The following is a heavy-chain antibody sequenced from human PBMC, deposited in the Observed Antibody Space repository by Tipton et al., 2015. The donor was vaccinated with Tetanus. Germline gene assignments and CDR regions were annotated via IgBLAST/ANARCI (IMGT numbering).Heavy chain of an antibody. J-gene: IGHJ5*02. CDR3: ARGSRSGWYLLDR. CDR1: GGSMTSGSYY. Sequence: TLSLTCTVSGGSMTSGSYYWGWIRQPPGKGLEWIGSIYNGGGTHYNPSLKSRVIISVDTSKNHFSLKLPSVTAADTAVYFCARGSRSGWYLLDRWGQGTLVTVSS. D-gene: IGHD6-19*01. CDR2: IYNGGGT. V-gene: IGHV4-39*07.